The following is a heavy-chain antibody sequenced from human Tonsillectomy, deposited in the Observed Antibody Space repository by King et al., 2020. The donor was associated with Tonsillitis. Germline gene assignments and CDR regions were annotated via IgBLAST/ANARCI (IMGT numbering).Heavy chain of an antibody. CDR2: LIPIFVTA. CDR1: GGTFRSYV. V-gene: IGHV1-69*12. J-gene: IGHJ4*02. D-gene: IGHD5-18*01. Sequence: FQLVQSGAEVKKPGSSVKVSCKASGGTFRSYVISWVRQAPGQGLEWMGGLIPIFVTANFAQKFQGRVTITADESTSTAYMELSSLRSEDTAVYYCARGPDTARTHWGQGTLVTVSS. CDR3: ARGPDTARTH.